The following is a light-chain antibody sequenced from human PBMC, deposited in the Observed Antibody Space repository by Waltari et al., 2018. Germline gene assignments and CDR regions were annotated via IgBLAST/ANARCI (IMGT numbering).Light chain of an antibody. CDR1: SPDVGGYNY. CDR3: SSFAGTNNFVV. J-gene: IGLJ2*01. Sequence: QSALTQPPSASGSPGQSVTIPCTGTSPDVGGYNYVSWYQQHPGKAPKLLIYEVSQRPSGVPDRFSGSKSGDTASLTVSGLQAEDEADYYCSSFAGTNNFVVFGGGTKLTV. CDR2: EVS. V-gene: IGLV2-8*01.